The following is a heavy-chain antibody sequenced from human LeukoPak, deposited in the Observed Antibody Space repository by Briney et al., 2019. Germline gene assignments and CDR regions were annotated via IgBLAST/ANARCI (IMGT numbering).Heavy chain of an antibody. CDR2: ISWNSGSI. J-gene: IGHJ4*02. CDR1: GFTFDDYA. Sequence: GGSLRLSCAASGFTFDDYAMHWVRQAPGKGLEWVSGISWNSGSIGYADSVKGRFTISRDNAKNSLYLQMNSLRAEDTALYYCAKGREQQLTYYDSSGYYFDPDYWGQGTLVTVSS. D-gene: IGHD3-22*01. V-gene: IGHV3-9*01. CDR3: AKGREQQLTYYDSSGYYFDPDY.